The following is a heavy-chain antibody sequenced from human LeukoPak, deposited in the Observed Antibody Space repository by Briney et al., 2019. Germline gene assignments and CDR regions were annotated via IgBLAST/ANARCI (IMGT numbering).Heavy chain of an antibody. J-gene: IGHJ3*02. D-gene: IGHD2-15*01. CDR2: IYYSGST. CDR1: GGSISSYY. CDR3: ARRFCSGGSCSDAFDI. Sequence: SETLSLTCTVSGGSISSYYWSWIRQPPGKGLEWIGYIYYSGSTYYNPSLRSRVTISVDTSKNQFSLKLSSVTAADTAVYYCARRFCSGGSCSDAFDIWGQGTMVTVSS. V-gene: IGHV4-59*12.